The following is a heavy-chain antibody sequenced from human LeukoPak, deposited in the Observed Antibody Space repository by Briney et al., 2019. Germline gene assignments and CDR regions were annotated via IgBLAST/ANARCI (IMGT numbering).Heavy chain of an antibody. CDR3: ARDLPSYGDYGRTDY. CDR2: ISYDGSNK. Sequence: GGSLRLSCAASGFTFSSYGMHWVRQAPGKGLEWVAVISYDGSNKYYADSVKGRFTISRDNSKNTLYLQMNSLRAEDTAVYYCARDLPSYGDYGRTDYWGQGTLVTVSS. CDR1: GFTFSSYG. D-gene: IGHD4-17*01. J-gene: IGHJ4*02. V-gene: IGHV3-30*03.